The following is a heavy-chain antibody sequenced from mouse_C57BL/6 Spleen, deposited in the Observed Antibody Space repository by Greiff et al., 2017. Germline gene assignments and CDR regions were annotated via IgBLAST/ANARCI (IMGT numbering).Heavy chain of an antibody. V-gene: IGHV1-82*01. CDR2: IYPGDGDT. CDR3: ARGGYYDYFYFDY. Sequence: VKLMESGPELVKPGASVKISCKASGYAFSSSWMNWVKQRPGKGLEWIGRIYPGDGDTNYNGKFKGKATLTADKSSSTAYMQLSSLTSEDSAVYFCARGGYYDYFYFDYWGQGTTLTVSS. CDR1: GYAFSSSW. J-gene: IGHJ2*01. D-gene: IGHD2-4*01.